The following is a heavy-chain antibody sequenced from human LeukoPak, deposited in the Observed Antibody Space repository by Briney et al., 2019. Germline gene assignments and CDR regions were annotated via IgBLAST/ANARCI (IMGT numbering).Heavy chain of an antibody. D-gene: IGHD1-26*01. Sequence: GGSLRLSCAASGFTFSSYAMSWVRQAPGKGREWVSAISGSGGSTYYADSVKGRFTISRDNSKNTLYLQMNSLRAEDAAVYYCAKDEAETLVGYYYGMDVWGQGTTVTVSS. CDR1: GFTFSSYA. V-gene: IGHV3-23*01. CDR3: AKDEAETLVGYYYGMDV. CDR2: ISGSGGST. J-gene: IGHJ6*02.